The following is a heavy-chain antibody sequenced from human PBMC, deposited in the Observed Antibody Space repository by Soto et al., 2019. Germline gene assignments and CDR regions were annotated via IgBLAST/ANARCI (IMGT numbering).Heavy chain of an antibody. Sequence: PGESLKISCKASGYSFSTYWIGWVRQMPGKGLEWMGIIYPGDSDTTYSPSFQGQVTISANKSISTAYLQWGSLEASDTAMYYCARQAIPHAPDFDYWGLGTLVTVSS. CDR1: GYSFSTYW. J-gene: IGHJ4*02. V-gene: IGHV5-51*01. CDR3: ARQAIPHAPDFDY. D-gene: IGHD2-2*02. CDR2: IYPGDSDT.